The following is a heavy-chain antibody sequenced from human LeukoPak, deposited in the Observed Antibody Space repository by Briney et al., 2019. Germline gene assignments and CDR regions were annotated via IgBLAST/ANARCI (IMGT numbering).Heavy chain of an antibody. J-gene: IGHJ5*02. Sequence: PSETLSLTCTVSGGSISGHYWSWIRQPPGKGLEWIGEVHYSGGTKYNPSLESRVSISVDTSKNQFSLRLTSMTTADTAVYCARSSEYYFGPWGQGTLVTVSS. CDR2: VHYSGGT. D-gene: IGHD2/OR15-2a*01. V-gene: IGHV4-59*11. CDR3: RSSEYYFGP. CDR1: GGSISGHY.